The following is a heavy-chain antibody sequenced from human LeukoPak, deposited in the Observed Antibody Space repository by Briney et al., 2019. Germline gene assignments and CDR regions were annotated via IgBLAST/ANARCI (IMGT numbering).Heavy chain of an antibody. J-gene: IGHJ4*02. CDR1: GFTFSTYT. CDR3: ARAFIAVAGTGVDY. V-gene: IGHV3-30*02. D-gene: IGHD6-19*01. CDR2: IRFDGSYK. Sequence: GGSLRLSCAASGFTFSTYTMHWVRQAPGKGLEWVALIRFDGSYKYYTDSVKGRFTISRDNSKNTLYLQMNSLRAEDTAVYYCARAFIAVAGTGVDYWGQGTLVTVSS.